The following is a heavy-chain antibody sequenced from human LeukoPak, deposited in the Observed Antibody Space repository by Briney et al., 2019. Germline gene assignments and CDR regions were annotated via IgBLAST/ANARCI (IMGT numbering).Heavy chain of an antibody. CDR1: GFSFSNFW. V-gene: IGHV3-11*01. J-gene: IGHJ4*02. CDR3: ARTLPYFGCDYFDY. D-gene: IGHD3-9*01. CDR2: ISSSGSTI. Sequence: GGSLRLSCAASGFSFSNFWMSWVRQAPGKGLEWVSYISSSGSTIYYADSVKGRFTISRDNAKNSLYLQMNSLRAEDTAVYYCARTLPYFGCDYFDYWGQGTLVTVSS.